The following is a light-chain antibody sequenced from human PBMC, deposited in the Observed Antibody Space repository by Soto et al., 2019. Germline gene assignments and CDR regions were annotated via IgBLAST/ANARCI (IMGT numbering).Light chain of an antibody. J-gene: IGLJ2*01. V-gene: IGLV1-51*01. CDR3: ATWDGSLPGEV. Sequence: QSVLTQSPSVSAAPGQKVTISCSGSRSNIGNNYVYWYQQLPGTAPKLLIYDNNKRPSGIPDRFSGSKSGTSGTLDITGLQTGDEADYYCATWDGSLPGEVFGGGTKLTVL. CDR2: DNN. CDR1: RSNIGNNY.